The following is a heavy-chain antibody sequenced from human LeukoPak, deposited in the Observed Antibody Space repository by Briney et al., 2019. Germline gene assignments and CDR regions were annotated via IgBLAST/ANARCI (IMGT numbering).Heavy chain of an antibody. Sequence: SETLSLTCTVSGGSISSGSYYWSWIRQPAGKGLEWIGRIYTSGSTNYNPSLKSRVTISVDTSKNQFSLKLSSVTAADTAVYYCARVISSVNWFDPWGQGTPVTVSS. CDR3: ARVISSVNWFDP. D-gene: IGHD2-15*01. CDR1: GGSISSGSYY. V-gene: IGHV4-61*02. J-gene: IGHJ5*02. CDR2: IYTSGST.